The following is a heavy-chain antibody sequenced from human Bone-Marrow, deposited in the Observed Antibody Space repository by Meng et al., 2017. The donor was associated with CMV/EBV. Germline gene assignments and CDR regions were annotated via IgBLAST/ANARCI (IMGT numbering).Heavy chain of an antibody. CDR1: GGSISSSSYD. J-gene: IGHJ6*02. V-gene: IGHV4-39*07. CDR3: AREGPAALSWGAYYYYGMDV. CDR2: IYYSGST. D-gene: IGHD2-2*01. Sequence: SETLSLTCTVSGGSISSSSYDWGWIRQPPGKGLEWIGSIYYSGSTYYNPSLKSRVTISVDTSKNQFSLKLSSVTAADTAVYYCAREGPAALSWGAYYYYGMDVWGQGTTVTVSS.